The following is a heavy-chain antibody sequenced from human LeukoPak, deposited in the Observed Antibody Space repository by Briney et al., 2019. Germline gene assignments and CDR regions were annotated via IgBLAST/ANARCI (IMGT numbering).Heavy chain of an antibody. CDR1: GYTFTSYD. Sequence: ASVKVSCKASGYTFTSYDINWVRQATGQGLEWMGWMNPNSGNTGYAQKFQGRVTMTRNTSISTAYMELSSLRSEDTAVYYCARATYDFWSGYSAGFDPWGQGTLVTASS. CDR2: MNPNSGNT. V-gene: IGHV1-8*01. D-gene: IGHD3-3*01. J-gene: IGHJ5*02. CDR3: ARATYDFWSGYSAGFDP.